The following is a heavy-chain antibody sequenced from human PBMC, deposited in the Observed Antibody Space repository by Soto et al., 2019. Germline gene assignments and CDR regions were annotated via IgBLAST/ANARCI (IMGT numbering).Heavy chain of an antibody. J-gene: IGHJ4*02. CDR1: GFTFSSYA. V-gene: IGHV3-30-3*01. CDR2: ISYDGSNK. D-gene: IGHD6-13*01. Sequence: VQLVESGGGVVQPGRSLRLSCAASGFTFSSYAMHWVRQAPGKGLEWVAVISYDGSNKYYADSVKGRFTISRDNSKNTLYLQMNSLRAEDTAVYYCARGKTLYSSSWYSGYWGQGTLVTVSS. CDR3: ARGKTLYSSSWYSGY.